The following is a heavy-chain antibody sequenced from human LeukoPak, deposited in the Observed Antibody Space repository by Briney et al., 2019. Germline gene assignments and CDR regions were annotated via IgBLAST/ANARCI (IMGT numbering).Heavy chain of an antibody. Sequence: GGSLRLSCAASGFTFSSYVMSRVRQAPGKGLEWVSAISGSGGSTYYADSVKGRFTISRDNSKNTLYLQMNSLRAEDTAVYYCAKDDYGDYVNGHWGQGTLVAVSS. D-gene: IGHD4-17*01. CDR3: AKDDYGDYVNGH. V-gene: IGHV3-23*01. CDR2: ISGSGGST. CDR1: GFTFSSYV. J-gene: IGHJ4*02.